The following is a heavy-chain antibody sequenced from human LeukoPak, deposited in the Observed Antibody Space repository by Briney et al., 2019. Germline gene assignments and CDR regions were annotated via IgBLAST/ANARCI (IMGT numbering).Heavy chain of an antibody. Sequence: GESLKISCKGSGYSFTSYWIGWVRQMPGKGLEWMGIIYPGDSDTRYSPSFQGQVTISADNSISNVYLQWSSLKASDTAMYYCARLSSSSGLTVHNWFDRWGQGTLVTVSS. V-gene: IGHV5-51*01. J-gene: IGHJ5*02. CDR1: GYSFTSYW. D-gene: IGHD6-13*01. CDR3: ARLSSSSGLTVHNWFDR. CDR2: IYPGDSDT.